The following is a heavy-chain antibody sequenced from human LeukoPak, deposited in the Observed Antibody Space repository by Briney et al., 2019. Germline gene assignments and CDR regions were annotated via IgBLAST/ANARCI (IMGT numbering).Heavy chain of an antibody. CDR1: GDSISSYY. J-gene: IGHJ4*02. CDR2: IYYSGIT. CDR3: AREGIVRTYDQ. D-gene: IGHD2/OR15-2a*01. V-gene: IGHV4-59*12. Sequence: SETLSLTCTVSGDSISSYYWYWFRQPPGKELEWIACIYYSGITHYNPSLKSRVTISLDTSKNQFSLRLSSVTAADPAVYYCAREGIVRTYDQWGQGTLVTVSS.